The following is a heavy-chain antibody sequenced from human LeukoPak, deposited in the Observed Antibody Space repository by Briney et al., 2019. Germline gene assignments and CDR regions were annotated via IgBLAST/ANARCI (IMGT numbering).Heavy chain of an antibody. V-gene: IGHV4-30-2*03. D-gene: IGHD3-10*01. J-gene: IGHJ5*02. CDR1: GGSISSGGYA. CDR3: AKQPHAFDNWFDP. Sequence: PSQTLSLTCGVSGGSISSGGYAWSWIRQPPGKGLEWIGYIFHSGNTYYNPSLKSRVTISVDTSKNQFSLKLSSVTAADTAVYYCAKQPHAFDNWFDPWGQGTLVTVSS. CDR2: IFHSGNT.